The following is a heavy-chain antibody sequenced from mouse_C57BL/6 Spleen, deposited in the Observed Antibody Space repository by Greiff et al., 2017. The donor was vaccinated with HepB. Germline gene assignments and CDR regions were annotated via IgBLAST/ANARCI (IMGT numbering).Heavy chain of an antibody. CDR1: GFTFSSYA. D-gene: IGHD2-4*01. J-gene: IGHJ3*01. Sequence: EVQVVESGGGLVKPGGSLKLSCAASGFTFSSYAMSWVRQTPEKRLEWVATISDGGSYTYYPDNVKGRFTISRDNAKNNLYLQMSHLKSEDTAMYYCARSIYYDYDWFAYWGQGTLVTVSA. CDR2: ISDGGSYT. CDR3: ARSIYYDYDWFAY. V-gene: IGHV5-4*01.